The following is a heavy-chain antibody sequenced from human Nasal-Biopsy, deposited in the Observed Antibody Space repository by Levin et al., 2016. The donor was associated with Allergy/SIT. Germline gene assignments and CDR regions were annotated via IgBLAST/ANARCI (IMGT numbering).Heavy chain of an antibody. CDR3: ARAEFGVDNYFDP. V-gene: IGHV1-18*01. D-gene: IGHD3-10*01. Sequence: ASVKVSCKASGYMFNDYGITWVRQAPGQGLEWLGWITPFNGNTKYGQKFQDRVTMTTDTATTTAYMELGSLRHDDTAVYYCARAEFGVDNYFDPWGQGTLVTISS. CDR1: GYMFNDYG. CDR2: ITPFNGNT. J-gene: IGHJ5*02.